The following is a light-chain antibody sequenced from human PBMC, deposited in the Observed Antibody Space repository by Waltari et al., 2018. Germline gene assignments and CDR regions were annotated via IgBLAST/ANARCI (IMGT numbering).Light chain of an antibody. CDR1: STDVGIYIL. J-gene: IGLJ2*01. V-gene: IGLV2-23*02. Sequence: QSALTQPASVSGSPGQSITISCTGTSTDVGIYILVSWYQQHPTKVPKLIIYEVSKRPSGVSNRFSGSKSGNTASLTISGLQAEDEADYYCSSYAGSGTSVVFGGGTKLTVL. CDR2: EVS. CDR3: SSYAGSGTSVV.